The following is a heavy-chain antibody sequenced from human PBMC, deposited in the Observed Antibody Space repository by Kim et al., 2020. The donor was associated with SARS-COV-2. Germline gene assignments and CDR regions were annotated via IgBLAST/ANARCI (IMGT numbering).Heavy chain of an antibody. Sequence: ASVKVSCKASGYAITGYYMHWVRQAPGQGLEWIGWVNPNTVVTNYAQKFRGTVTMTLDTSITTGYMELKSLSSDATAVYYCARSYTTGFFDQWGQGTLVT. V-gene: IGHV1-2*02. CDR2: VNPNTVVT. J-gene: IGHJ4*02. D-gene: IGHD3-3*01. CDR1: GYAITGYY. CDR3: ARSYTTGFFDQ.